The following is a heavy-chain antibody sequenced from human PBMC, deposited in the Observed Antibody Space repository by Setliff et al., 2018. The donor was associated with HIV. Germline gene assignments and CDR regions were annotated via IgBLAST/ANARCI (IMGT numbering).Heavy chain of an antibody. CDR1: GGSINSYY. CDR3: ARWGASGGRPDWHAFDM. V-gene: IGHV4-59*01. CDR2: IGYNGDT. J-gene: IGHJ3*02. Sequence: PSETLSLTCTVSGGSINSYYWNWIRQSPGTGLEWIGYIGYNGDTSYNPSLNSRVTLSVDRSKNQFSLKLSTVRAADTAVYFCARWGASGGRPDWHAFDMWGQGTMVTVSS. D-gene: IGHD2-15*01.